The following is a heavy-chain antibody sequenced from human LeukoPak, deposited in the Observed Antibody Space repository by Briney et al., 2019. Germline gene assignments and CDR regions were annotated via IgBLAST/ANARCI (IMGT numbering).Heavy chain of an antibody. J-gene: IGHJ4*02. V-gene: IGHV3-7*01. D-gene: IGHD3-10*01. CDR3: AREEEFGVPGPVFDY. Sequence: PGGSLRLSCAASGFTFSSYAMSWVRQAPGKGLEWVANIKQDGSEKYYVDSVKGRFTISRDNAKNSLYLQMNSLRAEDTAVYYCAREEEFGVPGPVFDYWGQGTLVTVSS. CDR2: IKQDGSEK. CDR1: GFTFSSYA.